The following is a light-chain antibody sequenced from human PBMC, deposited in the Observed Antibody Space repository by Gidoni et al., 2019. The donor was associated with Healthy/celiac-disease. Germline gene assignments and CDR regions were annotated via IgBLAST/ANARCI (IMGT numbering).Light chain of an antibody. CDR1: SSDVVSYHL. CDR3: CSYAGSSTYV. CDR2: EGS. Sequence: HSALTQPASLSGSPGQSITLSCTGTSSDVVSYHLVSWYQQHPGKAPKLMIYEGSKRPSGVSNRFSGSKSGNTASLTISGLQAEDEADYYCCSYAGSSTYVFGTGTKVTVL. V-gene: IGLV2-23*01. J-gene: IGLJ1*01.